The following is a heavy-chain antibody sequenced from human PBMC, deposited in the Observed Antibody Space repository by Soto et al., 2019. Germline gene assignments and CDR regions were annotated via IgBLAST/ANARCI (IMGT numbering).Heavy chain of an antibody. CDR2: IYPGDSDT. D-gene: IGHD6-13*01. V-gene: IGHV5-51*01. CDR1: GYSFTSYW. J-gene: IGHJ6*03. CDR3: ARHRVDYSNTREKIYYYMDV. Sequence: GESLKISCKGSGYSFTSYWIGWVRQMPGKGLEWMGIIYPGDSDTRYSPSFQGQVTISADKSISTAYLQWSSLKASDTAMYYCARHRVDYSNTREKIYYYMDVWGKGTTVTVSS.